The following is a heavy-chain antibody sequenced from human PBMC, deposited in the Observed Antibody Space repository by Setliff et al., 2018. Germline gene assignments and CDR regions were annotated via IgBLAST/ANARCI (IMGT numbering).Heavy chain of an antibody. CDR1: RGPINSHY. CDR3: ARDRGSNNSPEDFDY. V-gene: IGHV4-4*07. CDR2: IYADGST. D-gene: IGHD1-20*01. Sequence: SETLSLTCTDSRGPINSHYWSWIRQPAGKGLERIGRIYADGSTNYNPSLKSRVTMSIDTSKNQFFLEVRSVTAADTAVYYCARDRGSNNSPEDFDYWGLGTLVTVS. J-gene: IGHJ4*02.